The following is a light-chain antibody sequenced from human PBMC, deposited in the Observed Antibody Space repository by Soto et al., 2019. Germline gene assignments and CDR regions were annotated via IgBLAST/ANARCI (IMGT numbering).Light chain of an antibody. CDR1: QSISSW. CDR3: QQYNSYPYT. V-gene: IGKV1-5*03. CDR2: KAS. J-gene: IGKJ2*01. Sequence: DIQMTQSPTTLSASVGDRVTITCRASQSISSWLAWYQQKPGKAPKLLIYKASSLESGVPSRFSGSGSGAEFTLTISSLQPDDFATYYCQQYNSYPYTFGQGTKLEIK.